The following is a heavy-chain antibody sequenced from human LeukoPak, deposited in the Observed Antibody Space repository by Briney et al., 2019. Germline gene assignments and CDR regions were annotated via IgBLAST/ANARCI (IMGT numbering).Heavy chain of an antibody. J-gene: IGHJ4*02. CDR3: ARWVATIGFDY. CDR1: GFTFSDYY. CDR2: ISSSGSTI. V-gene: IGHV3-11*01. Sequence: GGSLRLSCAASGFTFSDYYMSWIRQAPGKGLEGVSYISSSGSTIYYADSVEGRFTISRDNAKNSLYLQMNSLRAEDTAVYYCARWVATIGFDYWGQGTLVTVSS. D-gene: IGHD5-12*01.